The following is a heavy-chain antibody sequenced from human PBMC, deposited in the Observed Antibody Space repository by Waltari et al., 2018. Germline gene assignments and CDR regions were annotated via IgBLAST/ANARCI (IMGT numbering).Heavy chain of an antibody. CDR1: GGSFSGYY. CDR2: INHSGST. J-gene: IGHJ4*02. Sequence: QVQLQQWGAGLLKPSETLSLTCAVYGGSFSGYYWSWIRQPPGKGLEWIGEINHSGSTNYNPSLKSRVTISVDTSKNQFSLKLSSVTAADTAVYYCARRSKPPFDYWGQGTLVTVSS. CDR3: ARRSKPPFDY. D-gene: IGHD6-6*01. V-gene: IGHV4-34*01.